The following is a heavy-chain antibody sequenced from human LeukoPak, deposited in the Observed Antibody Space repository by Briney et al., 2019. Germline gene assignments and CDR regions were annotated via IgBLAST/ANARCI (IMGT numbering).Heavy chain of an antibody. D-gene: IGHD3-10*01. J-gene: IGHJ6*03. Sequence: PGGSLRLSCAASGFTFSTYAMNWVRQAPGRGLQWVSSIDPSGYTIFYADSVKGRFTISRDNAKNSLYLQMNSLRAEDTAVYYCARGGSVTYYYYYYKDVWGKGTTVTISS. CDR3: ARGGSVTYYYYYYKDV. CDR1: GFTFSTYA. CDR2: IDPSGYTI. V-gene: IGHV3-21*04.